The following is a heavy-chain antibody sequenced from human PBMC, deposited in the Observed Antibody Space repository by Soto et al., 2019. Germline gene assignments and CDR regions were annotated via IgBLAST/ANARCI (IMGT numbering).Heavy chain of an antibody. CDR2: IWYDGSNK. CDR1: GFTFSSYG. Sequence: GGSLRLSCAASGFTFSSYGMHWVRQAPGKGLEWVAVIWYDGSNKYYVDSVKGRFTISRDNSKNTLYLQMNSLRAEDTAVYYCARAISSSWFPYGMDVWGQGTTVTVSS. D-gene: IGHD6-13*01. CDR3: ARAISSSWFPYGMDV. J-gene: IGHJ6*02. V-gene: IGHV3-33*01.